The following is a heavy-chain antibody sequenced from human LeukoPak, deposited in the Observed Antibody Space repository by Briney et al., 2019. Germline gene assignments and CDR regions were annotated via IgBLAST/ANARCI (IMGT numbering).Heavy chain of an antibody. CDR1: GGSISSGSYY. CDR2: IYTSGTT. V-gene: IGHV4-61*02. CDR3: AREVDFGVVPNWFDP. Sequence: SETLSLTCTVSGGSISSGSYYWSWIRQPAGKGLEWIGRIYTSGTTNYNPSLKSRDTISVDTSKNQFSLKLSSVTAADTAVYYCAREVDFGVVPNWFDPWGQGTLVTVSS. D-gene: IGHD3-3*01. J-gene: IGHJ5*02.